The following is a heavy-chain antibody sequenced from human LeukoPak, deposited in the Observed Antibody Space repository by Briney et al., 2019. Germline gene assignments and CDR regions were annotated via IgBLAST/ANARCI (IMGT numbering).Heavy chain of an antibody. CDR1: GFTFSSYW. J-gene: IGHJ6*02. Sequence: PGGSLRLSCAASGFTFSSYWMHWARQAPGKGLVWVSRINSDGSSTNYADSVKGRFTISRDNAKNTLYLQMNSLRAEDTAVYYCASYHYYYMDVWGQGTTVTVSS. V-gene: IGHV3-74*01. CDR3: ASYHYYYMDV. CDR2: INSDGSST.